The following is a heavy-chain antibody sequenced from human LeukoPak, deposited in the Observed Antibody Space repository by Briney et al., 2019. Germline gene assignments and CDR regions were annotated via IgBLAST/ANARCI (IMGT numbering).Heavy chain of an antibody. CDR3: AKDFGYCSGGSCPNWFDP. J-gene: IGHJ5*02. Sequence: GGSLRLSCAASGFTFSSYAMSWVRQAPGEGLEWVSAISGSGGSTYYADSVKGRFTISRDNSKNTLYLQMNSLRAEDTAVYYCAKDFGYCSGGSCPNWFDPWGQGTLVTVSS. CDR2: ISGSGGST. D-gene: IGHD2-15*01. CDR1: GFTFSSYA. V-gene: IGHV3-23*01.